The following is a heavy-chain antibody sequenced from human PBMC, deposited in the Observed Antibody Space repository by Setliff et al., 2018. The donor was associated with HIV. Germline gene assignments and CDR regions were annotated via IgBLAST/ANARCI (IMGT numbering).Heavy chain of an antibody. J-gene: IGHJ2*01. V-gene: IGHV3-23*03. CDR2: LHKDNNIT. CDR3: VRPVGPNTWYFDL. D-gene: IGHD1-26*01. Sequence: QPGGSLRLSCEASGFTFASHAMTWVRQAPGKGLEWVSFLHKDNNITYYSDSVKGRFTISRDDSKNTIYLQMRSLRATDTAVYFCVRPVGPNTWYFDLWGRGSLVTVSS. CDR1: GFTFASHA.